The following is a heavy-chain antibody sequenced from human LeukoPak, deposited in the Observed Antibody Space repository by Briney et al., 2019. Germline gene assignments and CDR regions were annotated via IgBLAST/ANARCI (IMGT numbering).Heavy chain of an antibody. J-gene: IGHJ5*02. CDR3: ARGGTHARWFDP. CDR1: GYTFTSYD. Sequence: GASVKVSCKASGYTFTSYDINWVRQATGQGLEWMGWMNPNSGNTGYAQKFQGRVTMTRDMSTSTVYMELSSLRSEDTAVYYCARGGTHARWFDPWGQGTLVTVSS. CDR2: MNPNSGNT. V-gene: IGHV1-8*01.